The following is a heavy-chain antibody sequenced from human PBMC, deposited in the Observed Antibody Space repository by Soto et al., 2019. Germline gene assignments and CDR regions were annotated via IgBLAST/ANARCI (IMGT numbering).Heavy chain of an antibody. J-gene: IGHJ4*02. CDR2: LSDSGGSI. V-gene: IGHV3-23*01. CDR1: GFTFSRHA. Sequence: EVQLLESGGGLVQPGGSLRLSCTASGFTFSRHAMTWVRQAPGKGLEWVSGLSDSGGSIYYADSVKGRFTISRDNSMNTLYQQKNTLRAEDTAIYYCAKVSSSWYAGFFDLWGQGTLVTVSS. D-gene: IGHD6-13*01. CDR3: AKVSSSWYAGFFDL.